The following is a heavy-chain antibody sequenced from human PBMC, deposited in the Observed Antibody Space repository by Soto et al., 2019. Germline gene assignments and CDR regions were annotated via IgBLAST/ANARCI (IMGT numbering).Heavy chain of an antibody. V-gene: IGHV3-21*01. CDR1: GFTFSWFS. CDR3: AREADFASSGYVLDY. CDR2: VTSSPSSM. Sequence: GGSLRLSCAASGFTFSWFSMNWVRQSPGKGLEWVSSVTSSPSSMFYADSVKGRFTISRDDAKDSLFLQMNSLRADDTAVYYCAREADFASSGYVLDYWGLGTLVTVSS. J-gene: IGHJ4*02. D-gene: IGHD3-22*01.